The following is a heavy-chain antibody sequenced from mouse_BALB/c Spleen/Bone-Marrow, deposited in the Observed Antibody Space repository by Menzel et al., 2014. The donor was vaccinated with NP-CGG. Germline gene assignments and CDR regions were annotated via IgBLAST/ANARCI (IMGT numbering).Heavy chain of an antibody. J-gene: IGHJ2*01. D-gene: IGHD5-1-1*01. CDR2: ISSGGNYT. CDR1: GFTFSSYA. V-gene: IGHV5-9-1*01. CDR3: ARPNTDYFDY. Sequence: EVKLQESGGGLVKPEGSLKLSCAASGFTFSSYAMSWIRQTPEKRLEWVATISSGGNYTYYPDSVKGRFTISRDNAKNTLYLQMSSLRSEDTAMYYCARPNTDYFDYCGQGTTLTVSS.